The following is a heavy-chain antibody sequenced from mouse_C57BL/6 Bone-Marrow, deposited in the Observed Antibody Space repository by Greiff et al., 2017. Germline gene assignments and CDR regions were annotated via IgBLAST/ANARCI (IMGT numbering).Heavy chain of an antibody. Sequence: VQLQQPGAELVMPGASVKLSCKASGYTFTSYWMHWVKQRPGQGLEWIGEIDPSDSYTNYNQKFKGKATLTVDTSSSTAYMQLSSLTSEDSAVYYWARRVYGSSYRWYFDVWGTGTTVTVSS. D-gene: IGHD1-1*01. J-gene: IGHJ1*03. CDR3: ARRVYGSSYRWYFDV. V-gene: IGHV1-69*01. CDR2: IDPSDSYT. CDR1: GYTFTSYW.